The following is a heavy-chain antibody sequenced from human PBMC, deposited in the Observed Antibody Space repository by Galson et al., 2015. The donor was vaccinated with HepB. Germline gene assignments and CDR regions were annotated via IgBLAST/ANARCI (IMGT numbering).Heavy chain of an antibody. CDR3: ARFLGGLSNSNDY. J-gene: IGHJ4*02. CDR1: GGTFSSYA. CDR2: IIPIFGTA. Sequence: SVKVSCKASGGTFSSYAISWVRQAPGQGLEWMGGIIPIFGTANYAQKFQGRVTITADESTSTAYMELSSLRSEDTAVYYCARFLGGLSNSNDYWGQGTLVTVSS. D-gene: IGHD4-11*01. V-gene: IGHV1-69*13.